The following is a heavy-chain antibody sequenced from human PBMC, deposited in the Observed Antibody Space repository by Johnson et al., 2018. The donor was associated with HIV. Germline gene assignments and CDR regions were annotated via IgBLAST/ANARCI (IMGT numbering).Heavy chain of an antibody. CDR3: ARDGAQQLARDAFDI. J-gene: IGHJ3*02. V-gene: IGHV3-30*04. D-gene: IGHD6-13*01. Sequence: QMLLVESGGGVVQPGRSLRLSCAASGFTFTTYALHWVRRAPGKGLECVAVISYDGTYKYYADSVKGRFTISRDNSKNTLYLQMNSLRAEDTAVYYCARDGAQQLARDAFDIWGQGTMVTVSS. CDR1: GFTFTTYA. CDR2: ISYDGTYK.